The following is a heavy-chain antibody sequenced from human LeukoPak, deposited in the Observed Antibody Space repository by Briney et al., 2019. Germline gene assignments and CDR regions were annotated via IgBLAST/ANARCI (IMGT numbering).Heavy chain of an antibody. V-gene: IGHV1-2*02. J-gene: IGHJ4*02. CDR1: GYTFTGYH. CDR3: ARGVGATTAAFDY. D-gene: IGHD1-26*01. Sequence: ASVKVSCKASGYTFTGYHMHWVRQAPGQGLEWMGWINPNSGGTNYAQKFQGRVTMTRDTSISTAYMELSRLRSDDTAVYYCARGVGATTAAFDYWGQGTLVTVSS. CDR2: INPNSGGT.